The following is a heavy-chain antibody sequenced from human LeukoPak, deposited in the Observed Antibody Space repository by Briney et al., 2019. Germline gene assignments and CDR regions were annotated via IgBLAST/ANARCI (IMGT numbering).Heavy chain of an antibody. J-gene: IGHJ4*02. D-gene: IGHD3-3*01. Sequence: GGSLRLSCAASGFTFSSYEMNWVRQAPGKGLEWVSYISSSGSTIYYADSVKGRFTISRDKAQNSLYLQMNSLRAEDTALYYCARDLTIFGSLDYWGQGTLVTVSS. CDR3: ARDLTIFGSLDY. CDR2: ISSSGSTI. CDR1: GFTFSSYE. V-gene: IGHV3-48*03.